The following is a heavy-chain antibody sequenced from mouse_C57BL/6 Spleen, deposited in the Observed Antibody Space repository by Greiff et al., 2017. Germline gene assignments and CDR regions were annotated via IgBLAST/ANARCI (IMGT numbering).Heavy chain of an antibody. Sequence: VQLQQSGTVLARPGASVKMSCKTSGYTFTSYWMHWVKQRPGQGLEWRGAIYPGNSDTSYNQKFKGKAKLTAVTSASTAYMELSSLTNEDSAVYYCTRGAIGSSPSYWYFDVWGTGTTVTVSS. CDR3: TRGAIGSSPSYWYFDV. D-gene: IGHD1-1*01. J-gene: IGHJ1*03. V-gene: IGHV1-5*01. CDR2: IYPGNSDT. CDR1: GYTFTSYW.